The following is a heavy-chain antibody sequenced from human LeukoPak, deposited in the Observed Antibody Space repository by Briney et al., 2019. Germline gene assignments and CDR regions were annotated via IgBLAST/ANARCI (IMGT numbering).Heavy chain of an antibody. D-gene: IGHD2-15*01. CDR1: GFTFSSYA. V-gene: IGHV3-23*01. CDR3: TTSLGYCSGGSCYPPD. Sequence: GGSLRLSCAASGFTFSSYAMSWVRQAPGKGLEWVSAISDGADSTYYADSVRGRFTISRDNFMNTLYLQMNSLKTEDTAVYYCTTSLGYCSGGSCYPPDWGQGTLVTVSS. J-gene: IGHJ4*02. CDR2: ISDGADST.